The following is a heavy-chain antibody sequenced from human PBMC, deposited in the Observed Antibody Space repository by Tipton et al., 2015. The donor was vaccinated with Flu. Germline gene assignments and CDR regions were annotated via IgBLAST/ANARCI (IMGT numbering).Heavy chain of an antibody. CDR2: IYYSGST. J-gene: IGHJ5*02. D-gene: IGHD4-11*01. CDR3: ARRDYSNYVSEPKNWFDP. CDR1: GGSISGGGYF. V-gene: IGHV4-31*03. Sequence: LRLSCTVSGGSISGGGYFWSWIRQHPGKGLEWIGYIYYSGSTYYNPSLKSRLTISVDTSKNQFSLKLSSVTAADTALYYCARRDYSNYVSEPKNWFDPWGQGALVTVSS.